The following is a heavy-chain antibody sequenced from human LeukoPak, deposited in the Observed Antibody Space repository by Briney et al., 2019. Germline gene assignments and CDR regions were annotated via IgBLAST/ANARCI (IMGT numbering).Heavy chain of an antibody. V-gene: IGHV3-66*02. Sequence: PGGSLRLSCAASGFTFDDYGMSWVRQAPGKGLEWVSVLYHGDRTYYADSVKGRFTISRDSSKNTVYLQMQNLRAEDTAVYYCTRDRDDSSVHHYFDYWGQGALVTVSS. CDR1: GFTFDDYG. CDR2: LYHGDRT. D-gene: IGHD3-22*01. J-gene: IGHJ4*02. CDR3: TRDRDDSSVHHYFDY.